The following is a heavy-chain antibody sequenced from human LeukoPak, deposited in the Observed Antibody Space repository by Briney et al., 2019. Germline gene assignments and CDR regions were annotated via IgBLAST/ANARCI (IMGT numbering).Heavy chain of an antibody. CDR3: ARDPSITTDGTRGFDY. Sequence: GGSLRLSCAASGFSFNTYGIHWVRQAPGKGLEWVAVIWDDGSNKYYGDSLKGRFTISRDNSKNTLYLQMNSLRAEDTAVYYCARDPSITTDGTRGFDYWGQGTLVTVSS. CDR1: GFSFNTYG. V-gene: IGHV3-33*01. D-gene: IGHD2-2*01. CDR2: IWDDGSNK. J-gene: IGHJ4*02.